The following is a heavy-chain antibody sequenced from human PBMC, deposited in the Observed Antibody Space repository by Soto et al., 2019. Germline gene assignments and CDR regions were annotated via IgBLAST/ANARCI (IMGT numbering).Heavy chain of an antibody. CDR2: INPNSGGT. V-gene: IGHV1-2*04. Sequence: ASVKVSCKASGYTFTGYYMHWVRQAPGQGLEWMGWINPNSGGTNYAQKFQGWVTMTRDTSISTAYMELSRLRSDDTAVYYCARVAYCGGECSDAFDIWGQGTMVTVSS. CDR3: ARVAYCGGECSDAFDI. D-gene: IGHD2-21*01. J-gene: IGHJ3*02. CDR1: GYTFTGYY.